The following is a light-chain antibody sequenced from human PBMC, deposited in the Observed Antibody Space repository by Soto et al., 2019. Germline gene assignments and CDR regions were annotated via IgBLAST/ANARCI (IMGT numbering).Light chain of an antibody. CDR1: QTISSSF. V-gene: IGKV3-20*01. CDR2: RAS. Sequence: EIVLTQSPGTLSLSPGERATLSCRASQTISSSFLAWYQQKPGQAPRLLIYRASRRAPGIPDSFSGSGSWTDFAHTISRLEPEDFAVYYCHQFGSSPLDTFGPGTKVEIK. J-gene: IGKJ3*01. CDR3: HQFGSSPLDT.